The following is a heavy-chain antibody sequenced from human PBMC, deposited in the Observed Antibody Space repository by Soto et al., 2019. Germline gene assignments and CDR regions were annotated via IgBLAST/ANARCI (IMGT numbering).Heavy chain of an antibody. Sequence: ETLSLTCTVSGGSISSYYWSWIRQPPGKGLEWIGYIYYSGSTNYNPSLKSRVTISVDTSKNQFSLKLSSVTAADTAVYYCARDGDTAMVNSAYYYGMDVWGQGTTVTVSS. CDR1: GGSISSYY. CDR2: IYYSGST. V-gene: IGHV4-59*01. D-gene: IGHD5-18*01. J-gene: IGHJ6*02. CDR3: ARDGDTAMVNSAYYYGMDV.